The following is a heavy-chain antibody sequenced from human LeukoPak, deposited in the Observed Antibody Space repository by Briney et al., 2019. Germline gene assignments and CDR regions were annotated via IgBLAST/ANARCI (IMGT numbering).Heavy chain of an antibody. CDR2: IKDDGSKN. J-gene: IGHJ5*02. Sequence: GGSLRLSCATSGFTFSSYWMNWVRQAPGKGLEWVASIKDDGSKNYYLDSVKDRFSISRDKANNLLYLQMNSLRAEDTAVYHCARGYDYACDPWGQGTLVSVSS. D-gene: IGHD3-16*01. CDR1: GFTFSSYW. CDR3: ARGYDYACDP. V-gene: IGHV3-7*01.